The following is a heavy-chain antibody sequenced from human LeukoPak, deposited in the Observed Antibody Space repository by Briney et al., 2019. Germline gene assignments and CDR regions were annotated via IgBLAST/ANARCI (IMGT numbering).Heavy chain of an antibody. CDR3: ASGRLNYFYAMDI. Sequence: PGGSLRLSCAASGFTFSSYGMHWVRQAPGEGLEWVAVIGYDGRNKYYADSVKGRFIISRDNSKNTLYLQMNILRAEDTAVYYCASGRLNYFYAMDIWGQGTTVTVSS. CDR2: IGYDGRNK. V-gene: IGHV3-33*01. CDR1: GFTFSSYG. J-gene: IGHJ6*02.